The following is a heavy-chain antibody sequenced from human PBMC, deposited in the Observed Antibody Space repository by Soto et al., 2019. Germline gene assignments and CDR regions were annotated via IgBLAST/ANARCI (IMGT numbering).Heavy chain of an antibody. Sequence: ASVKVSCKVSGYTLTELPMHWVRQAPGKGLEWMGGFDPEDGETIYAQKFQGRVTMTGDTSTDTAYMELSSLRSEDTAVYYCATVDGLVVATYSNWFDPWGQGTMVTVYS. V-gene: IGHV1-24*01. CDR2: FDPEDGET. CDR1: GYTLTELP. J-gene: IGHJ5*02. D-gene: IGHD5-12*01. CDR3: ATVDGLVVATYSNWFDP.